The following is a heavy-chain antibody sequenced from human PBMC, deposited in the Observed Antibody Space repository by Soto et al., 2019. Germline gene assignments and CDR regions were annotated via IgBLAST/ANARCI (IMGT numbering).Heavy chain of an antibody. J-gene: IGHJ6*02. CDR1: GFTFSSYG. D-gene: IGHD5-12*01. V-gene: IGHV3-30*18. CDR3: AKLPIQGGYDYTHYYYYGMDV. Sequence: QPGGSLRLSCAASGFTFSSYGMHWVRQAPGKGLEWVAVISYDGSNKYYADSVKGRFTISRDNSKNTLYLQMNSLRAEDTAVYYCAKLPIQGGYDYTHYYYYGMDVWGQGTTVTVSS. CDR2: ISYDGSNK.